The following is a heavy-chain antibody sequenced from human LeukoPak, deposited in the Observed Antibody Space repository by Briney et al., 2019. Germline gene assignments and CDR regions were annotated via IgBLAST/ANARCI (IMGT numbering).Heavy chain of an antibody. D-gene: IGHD2-2*01. Sequence: ASVKVSCKASGYTFTSYGISWVRQAPGQGLEWVGWISAYNGNTKYAQKLQGRVTMTTDTSTSTAYMELRSLRPDDTAVYYCARDYIVVVPAASGPGSRPRESTPRYYYGMDVWGQRTTVTVSS. V-gene: IGHV1-18*01. CDR3: ARDYIVVVPAASGPGSRPRESTPRYYYGMDV. CDR2: ISAYNGNT. J-gene: IGHJ6*02. CDR1: GYTFTSYG.